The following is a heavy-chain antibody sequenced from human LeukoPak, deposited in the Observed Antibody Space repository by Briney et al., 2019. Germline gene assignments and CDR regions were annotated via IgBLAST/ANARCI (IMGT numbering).Heavy chain of an antibody. Sequence: GGSLRLSCAASGFTFSTYTMNWVRQAPGKGLEWVSYISSSGWTIYHADSMKGRFTISRDNAKNSLSLQMNSLRAEDTAVYYCARDITVGAVASYWGQGTLVTVSS. J-gene: IGHJ4*02. CDR1: GFTFSTYT. V-gene: IGHV3-48*04. D-gene: IGHD6-19*01. CDR3: ARDITVGAVASY. CDR2: ISSSGWTI.